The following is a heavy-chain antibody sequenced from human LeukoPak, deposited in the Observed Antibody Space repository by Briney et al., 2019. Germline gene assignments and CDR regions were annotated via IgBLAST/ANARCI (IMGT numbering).Heavy chain of an antibody. V-gene: IGHV3-30*18. D-gene: IGHD6-13*01. CDR3: AKDSKVAAAGYFFDY. Sequence: GGSLRLSCAASGFTFNNYGMHWVRQAPGKGLEWVAVIATDGRDKKYADSVKGRFTISRDNSKNTLYLEMDSLRPEDTAVYHCAKDSKVAAAGYFFDYWGQGTLVTVSS. CDR2: IATDGRDK. CDR1: GFTFNNYG. J-gene: IGHJ4*02.